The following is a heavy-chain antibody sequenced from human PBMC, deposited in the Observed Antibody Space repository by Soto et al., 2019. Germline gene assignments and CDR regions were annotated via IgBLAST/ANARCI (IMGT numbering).Heavy chain of an antibody. Sequence: SVKVSCKASGFTFTSSAVQWVRQARGQRLEWIGWIVVGSGNTNYAQKFQERVTIARDMSTSTAYMELSSLRSEDTAVYYCAGLLEMATMTLDYWGQGTLVTVSS. D-gene: IGHD5-12*01. V-gene: IGHV1-58*01. CDR2: IVVGSGNT. CDR1: GFTFTSSA. CDR3: AGLLEMATMTLDY. J-gene: IGHJ4*02.